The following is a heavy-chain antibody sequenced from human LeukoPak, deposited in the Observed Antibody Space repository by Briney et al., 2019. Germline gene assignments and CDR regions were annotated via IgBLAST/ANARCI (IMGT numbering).Heavy chain of an antibody. V-gene: IGHV4-59*01. D-gene: IGHD3-10*01. Sequence: SETLSLTCTVSGDSISSYYCSWIRQPPGKGLEWIGYIYYSGSTSYNPSLKSRVTISVDTSKNQFSLKLSSVTAADTAVYYCAREGSYGSGSYYNWFDPWGQGTLVTVSS. J-gene: IGHJ5*02. CDR2: IYYSGST. CDR3: AREGSYGSGSYYNWFDP. CDR1: GDSISSYY.